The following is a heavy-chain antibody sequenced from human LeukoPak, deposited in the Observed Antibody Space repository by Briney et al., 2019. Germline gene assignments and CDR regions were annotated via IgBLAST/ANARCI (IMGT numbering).Heavy chain of an antibody. CDR1: GASISSCY. CDR3: ARLGVAGTSWFDP. D-gene: IGHD6-19*01. CDR2: IYYSGII. V-gene: IGHV4-59*08. J-gene: IGHJ5*02. Sequence: SETLSLTCTVSGASISSCYWSWIRQPPGKGLEWIGYIYYSGIINYNPSLKSRVTMSVDTSKNQFSLKLSSVTAADTAVYYCARLGVAGTSWFDPWGQGTLVTVSS.